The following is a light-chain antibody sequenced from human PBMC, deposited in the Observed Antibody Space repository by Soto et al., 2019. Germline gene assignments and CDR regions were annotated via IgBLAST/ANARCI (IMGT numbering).Light chain of an antibody. CDR1: NIGGKS. CDR2: YDS. J-gene: IGLJ1*01. CDR3: QVWNSSNDHSV. V-gene: IGLV3-21*01. Sequence: SYELTQPPSVSVAPGKTARITCGGNNIGGKSVHWYQQRPGQAPLLVISYDSDRPSGIPERFSGSNSGNTATLTISRVEAGDEADYYCQVWNSSNDHSVFGSGTKVTVL.